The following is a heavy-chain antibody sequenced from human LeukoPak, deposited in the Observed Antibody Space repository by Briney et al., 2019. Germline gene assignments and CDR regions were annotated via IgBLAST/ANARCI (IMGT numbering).Heavy chain of an antibody. CDR1: GFTFSSYS. CDR3: AREDYDSSSQYYFDY. D-gene: IGHD3-22*01. V-gene: IGHV3-48*01. CDR2: ISSSSSTI. Sequence: GGSLRLSCAASGFTFSSYSMNWVRQAPGKGLEWVSYISSSSSTIYYADSVKGRFTISRDNAKNSLYLQMNSLRAEDTAVYYCAREDYDSSSQYYFDYWGQGTLVTVSS. J-gene: IGHJ4*02.